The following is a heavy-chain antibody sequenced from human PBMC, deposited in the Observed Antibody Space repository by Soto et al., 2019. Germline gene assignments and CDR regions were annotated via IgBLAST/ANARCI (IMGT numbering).Heavy chain of an antibody. D-gene: IGHD5-18*01. Sequence: GASVKVSCKASGGTFSSYAISWVRQAPGQGLEWMGGIIPIFGTANYAQKFQGRVTITADESTSTAYMELSSLRSEDTAVYYCATAPCLDTAMEDYYYGMDVWGQGTTVTVSS. V-gene: IGHV1-69*13. J-gene: IGHJ6*02. CDR2: IIPIFGTA. CDR3: ATAPCLDTAMEDYYYGMDV. CDR1: GGTFSSYA.